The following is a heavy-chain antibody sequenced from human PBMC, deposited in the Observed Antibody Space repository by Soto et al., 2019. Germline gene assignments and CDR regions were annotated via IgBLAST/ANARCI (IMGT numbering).Heavy chain of an antibody. CDR2: IYPGDSDT. CDR1: GYSFTSYW. J-gene: IGHJ6*02. CDR3: ARPRSSSRNYYGMDV. V-gene: IGHV5-51*01. D-gene: IGHD6-13*01. Sequence: GESLKISCKGSGYSFTSYWIGWVRQMPGKRLEWMGIIYPGDSDTRYSPSFQGQVTISADKSISTAYLQWSSLKASDTTMYYCARPRSSSRNYYGMDVWGQGTTVTVSS.